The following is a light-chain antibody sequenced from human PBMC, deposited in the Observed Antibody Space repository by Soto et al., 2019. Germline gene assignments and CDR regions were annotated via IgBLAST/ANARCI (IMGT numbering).Light chain of an antibody. Sequence: DIQMTQSRASLSASVGDRVTITCRASQGISNYLAWYQQKPGKVPKLLIYAASTLQSGVPSRFSGSGSGTDFTLTISRLQPEDVATYYCQKYNSATRTFGQGTKVEIK. V-gene: IGKV1-27*01. J-gene: IGKJ1*01. CDR2: AAS. CDR1: QGISNY. CDR3: QKYNSATRT.